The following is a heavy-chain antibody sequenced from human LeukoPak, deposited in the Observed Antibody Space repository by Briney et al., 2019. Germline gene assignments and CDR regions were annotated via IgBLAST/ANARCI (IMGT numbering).Heavy chain of an antibody. J-gene: IGHJ4*02. CDR2: ISYDGSNK. D-gene: IGHD2-21*02. CDR3: AKDYCGGDCYIGGY. Sequence: PGRSLRLSCAASGFTFSSYGMHWVRQAPGKGLEWVAVISYDGSNKYYADSVKGRFTISRDNSKNTLYLQMNSLRAEDTAVYYCAKDYCGGDCYIGGYWGQGTLVTVSS. V-gene: IGHV3-30*18. CDR1: GFTFSSYG.